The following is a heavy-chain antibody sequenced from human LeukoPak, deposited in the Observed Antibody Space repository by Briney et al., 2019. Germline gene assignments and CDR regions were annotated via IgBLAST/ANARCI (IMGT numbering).Heavy chain of an antibody. Sequence: SVKVSCKASGGTFSSYAISWVRQAPGQGLEWMGGIIPIFGTANYAQKLQGRVTITADESTSTVYMELRSVRSEDTAVYYCARDLRGLHAAFDAFDIWGEGGMVTVSS. V-gene: IGHV1-69*01. D-gene: IGHD4-11*01. CDR3: ARDLRGLHAAFDAFDI. J-gene: IGHJ3*02. CDR2: IIPIFGTA. CDR1: GGTFSSYA.